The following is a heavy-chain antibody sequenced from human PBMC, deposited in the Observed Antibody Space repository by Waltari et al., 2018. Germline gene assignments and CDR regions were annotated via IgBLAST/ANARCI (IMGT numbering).Heavy chain of an antibody. CDR3: ARGGMATIYQVFDY. Sequence: QVQLQESGPGLVKPSETLSLTCAVSGYSISSGYYRGWIRQPQGKGLECIGSIYHSGSTYSNPSLTSRVTISVDTSKNQFSLKLSSVTAADTAVYYCARGGMATIYQVFDYWGQGTLVTVSS. V-gene: IGHV4-38-2*01. CDR1: GYSISSGYY. J-gene: IGHJ4*02. CDR2: IYHSGST. D-gene: IGHD1-26*01.